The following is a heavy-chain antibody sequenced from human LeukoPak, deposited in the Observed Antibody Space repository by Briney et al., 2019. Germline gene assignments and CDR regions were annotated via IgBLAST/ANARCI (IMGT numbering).Heavy chain of an antibody. V-gene: IGHV3-21*01. CDR1: GFTFSSYE. CDR2: ISRTSTYI. J-gene: IGHJ4*02. D-gene: IGHD3-10*01. Sequence: GGSLRLSCAASGFTFSSYEMNWVRQAPGKGLEWVSSISRTSTYIYYTDSLKGRFTISRDNTKNSLYLQMNTLRAEDTAVYYCARDPDYYGSGTYFNHYFDNWGQGTLVTVSS. CDR3: ARDPDYYGSGTYFNHYFDN.